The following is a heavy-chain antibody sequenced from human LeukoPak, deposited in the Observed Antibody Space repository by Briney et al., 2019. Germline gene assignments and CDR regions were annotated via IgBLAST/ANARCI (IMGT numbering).Heavy chain of an antibody. D-gene: IGHD2-8*01. Sequence: SETLSLTCVVSGVSISRHLWSWIRQPPGKEPQWIGFVYNSGNTDYNPSLKGRVTISADTSKNQFSLRLSSVTASDTAVYYCATNAGRDPLNVIDVWGPGTMVTVSS. V-gene: IGHV4-59*08. CDR3: ATNAGRDPLNVIDV. CDR1: GVSISRHL. CDR2: VYNSGNT. J-gene: IGHJ3*01.